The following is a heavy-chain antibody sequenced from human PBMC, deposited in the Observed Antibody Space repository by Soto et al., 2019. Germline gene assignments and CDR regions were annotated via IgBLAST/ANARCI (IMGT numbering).Heavy chain of an antibody. J-gene: IGHJ4*02. Sequence: VQLVESGGGLVQPGGSLRLSCVASGFTFGDYSLNWVRQAPGKGLEWVSYISRSGTTIYYADSVKGRFTISRDDAKNPLYLQMDSLRDEDTAIYYCARDIQPGGQGTLVTVSS. D-gene: IGHD2-21*01. V-gene: IGHV3-48*02. CDR1: GFTFGDYS. CDR3: ARDIQP. CDR2: ISRSGTTI.